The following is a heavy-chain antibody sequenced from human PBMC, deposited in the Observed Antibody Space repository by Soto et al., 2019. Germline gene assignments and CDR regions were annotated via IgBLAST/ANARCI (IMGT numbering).Heavy chain of an antibody. CDR1: GGSISSGDYY. D-gene: IGHD3-22*01. CDR3: ARSTYYYGSSGQGFDY. Sequence: SETLSLTCTVSGGSISSGDYYWSWIRQPPGKGLEWIGYIYYSGSTYYNPSLKSRVTISVDTSRNQFSLKLSSVTAADTAVYYCARSTYYYGSSGQGFDYWGQGTLVTVS. V-gene: IGHV4-30-4*01. CDR2: IYYSGST. J-gene: IGHJ4*02.